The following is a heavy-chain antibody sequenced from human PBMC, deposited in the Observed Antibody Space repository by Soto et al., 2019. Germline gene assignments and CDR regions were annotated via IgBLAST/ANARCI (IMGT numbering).Heavy chain of an antibody. CDR1: GGSFSGYH. J-gene: IGHJ5*02. D-gene: IGHD3-10*01. V-gene: IGHV4-34*01. CDR3: ARGRVILLWFGDISRFDP. Sequence: SETLSLTCAVYGGSFSGYHWSWIRQPPGKGLEWIGEINHSGSTNYNPSLKSRVTISVDTSKNQFSLKLSSVTAADTAVYYCARGRVILLWFGDISRFDPWGQGTLVTVSS. CDR2: INHSGST.